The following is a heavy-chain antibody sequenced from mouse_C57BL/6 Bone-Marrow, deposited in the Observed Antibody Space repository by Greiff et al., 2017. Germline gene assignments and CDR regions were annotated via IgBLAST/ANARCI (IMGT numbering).Heavy chain of an antibody. D-gene: IGHD4-1*01. CDR1: GYTFTSYW. Sequence: QVQLQQPGAELVKPGASVKMSCQASGYTFTSYWITWVKQRPGQGLEWIGDIYPGSGSTNYNEKFKSKATLTVDTSSSTAYMQLSSLTSEDSAVYYCAREDWRFYYAMDYWGQGTSVTVSS. CDR2: IYPGSGST. CDR3: AREDWRFYYAMDY. V-gene: IGHV1-55*01. J-gene: IGHJ4*01.